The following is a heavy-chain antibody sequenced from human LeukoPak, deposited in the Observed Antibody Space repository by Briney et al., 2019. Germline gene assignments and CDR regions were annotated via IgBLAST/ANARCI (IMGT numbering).Heavy chain of an antibody. J-gene: IGHJ4*02. CDR2: IYYSGST. Sequence: PSETLSLTCTVSGGSISSGGYYWSWSRQHPGKGLEWIGYIYYSGSTYYNPSLKSRVTISVDTSKNQFSLKLSSVTAADTAVYYCARGSPYSGYAHYWGQGTLVTVSS. V-gene: IGHV4-31*03. D-gene: IGHD5-12*01. CDR1: GGSISSGGYY. CDR3: ARGSPYSGYAHY.